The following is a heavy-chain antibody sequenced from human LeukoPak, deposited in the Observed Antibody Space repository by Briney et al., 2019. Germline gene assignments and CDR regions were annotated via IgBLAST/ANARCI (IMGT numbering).Heavy chain of an antibody. CDR3: ARERRDFGDPLDY. J-gene: IGHJ4*02. V-gene: IGHV3-48*03. Sequence: GGSLRLSCAASGFTFSTYEMNWVRQAPGKGLEWVSYISSSGSPIYYADSVKGRFTISRDNSKNTLYLQLNSLRAGDTALYYCARERRDFGDPLDYWGQGTLVTVSS. CDR1: GFTFSTYE. CDR2: ISSSGSPI. D-gene: IGHD4-17*01.